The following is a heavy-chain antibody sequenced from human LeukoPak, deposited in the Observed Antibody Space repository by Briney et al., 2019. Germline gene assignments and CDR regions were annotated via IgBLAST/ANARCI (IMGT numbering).Heavy chain of an antibody. CDR3: ARTYCSSTSCLVDY. J-gene: IGHJ4*02. Sequence: GGSLRLSCAASGFTFSSYSMHWVRQAPGKGLEYVSAISSNGGNTYYANSVKGRFTISRDNSNNTLYLQMGSLRAEDMAVYYCARTYCSSTSCLVDYWGQGTLVTVSS. V-gene: IGHV3-64*01. CDR2: ISSNGGNT. D-gene: IGHD2-2*01. CDR1: GFTFSSYS.